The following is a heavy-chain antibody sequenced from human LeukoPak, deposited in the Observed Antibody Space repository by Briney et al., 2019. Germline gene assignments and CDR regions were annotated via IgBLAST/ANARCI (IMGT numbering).Heavy chain of an antibody. CDR3: ARGAGSYLSFDY. V-gene: IGHV2-70*01. CDR2: IDWDNDK. J-gene: IGHJ4*02. CDR1: GFSLSTSGMC. D-gene: IGHD3-10*01. Sequence: SGPALVKPTQTLTLTCTFSGFSLSTSGMCVSWIRQPPGKALEWLALIDWDNDKYYSTSLKTRLTISKDTSKNQVVLTMTNMDPVDTATYYCARGAGSYLSFDYWGQGTLVTVSS.